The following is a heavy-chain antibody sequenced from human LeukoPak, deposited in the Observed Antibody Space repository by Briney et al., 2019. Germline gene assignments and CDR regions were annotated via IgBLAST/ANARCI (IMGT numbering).Heavy chain of an antibody. V-gene: IGHV4-39*07. J-gene: IGHJ4*02. D-gene: IGHD1-26*01. CDR1: GGSISSSSYY. CDR3: ARVGWELLRRFDY. Sequence: PSETLSLTCTVSGGSISSSSYYWGWIRQPPGKGLEWIGSIYYSGSTYYNPSLKSRVTISVDTSKNQFSLKLSSVTAADTAVYYCARVGWELLRRFDYWGQGTLVTVSS. CDR2: IYYSGST.